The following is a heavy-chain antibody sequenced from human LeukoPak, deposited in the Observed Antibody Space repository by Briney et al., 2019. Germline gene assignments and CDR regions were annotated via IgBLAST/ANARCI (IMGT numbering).Heavy chain of an antibody. D-gene: IGHD1-1*01. J-gene: IGHJ4*02. V-gene: IGHV3-48*02. CDR3: ARDRGTTDPYYFDY. Sequence: GGSLRLSCAASGFTFSSYSMNWVRQAPGKGLEWVSYISSSSSTIYYADSVKGRFTISRDNAKNSLYLQMNRLRDEDTAVYYCARDRGTTDPYYFDYWGQGTLVTVSS. CDR2: ISSSSSTI. CDR1: GFTFSSYS.